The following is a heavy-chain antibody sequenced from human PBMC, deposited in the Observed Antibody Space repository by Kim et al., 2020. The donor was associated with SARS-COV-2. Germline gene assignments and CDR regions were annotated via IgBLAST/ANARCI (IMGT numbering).Heavy chain of an antibody. D-gene: IGHD2-2*01. CDR2: IDPSDSYT. V-gene: IGHV5-10-1*01. CDR1: GYSFTSYW. J-gene: IGHJ6*02. Sequence: GESLKISCKGSGYSFTSYWISWVRQMPGKGLEWMGRIDPSDSYTNYSPSFQGHVTISADKSISTAYLQWSSLKASDTAMYYCARLRWYQLPLEIYYYYGMDVWGQGTTVTVSS. CDR3: ARLRWYQLPLEIYYYYGMDV.